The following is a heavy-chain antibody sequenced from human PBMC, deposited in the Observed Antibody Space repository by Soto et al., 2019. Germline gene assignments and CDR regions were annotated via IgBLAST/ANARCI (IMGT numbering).Heavy chain of an antibody. Sequence: SETLSLTCTVSGGSISSYYWSWIRQPPGKGLEWIGYIYYSGSTNYNPSLKSRVTISVNTSKNQFSLKLTSVTAADTAVYYCARGSGGWGFFDSGGRGPLVPASS. CDR2: IYYSGST. D-gene: IGHD6-19*01. J-gene: IGHJ4*02. CDR1: GGSISSYY. V-gene: IGHV4-59*01. CDR3: ARGSGGWGFFDS.